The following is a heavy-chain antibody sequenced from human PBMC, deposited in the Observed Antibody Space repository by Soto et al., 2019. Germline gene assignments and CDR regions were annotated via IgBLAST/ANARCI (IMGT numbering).Heavy chain of an antibody. CDR1: GFTFSSYS. V-gene: IGHV3-21*01. D-gene: IGHD6-6*01. CDR3: ASARSSIAARPTRNWFDP. J-gene: IGHJ5*02. CDR2: ISSSSSYI. Sequence: EVQLVESGGGLVKPGGSLRLACAASGFTFSSYSMNWVRQAPGKGLAWVSSISSSSSYIYYADSVKGRFTISRDNAKNSLYLQMNSLRAEDTAVYYCASARSSIAARPTRNWFDPWGQGTLVTVSS.